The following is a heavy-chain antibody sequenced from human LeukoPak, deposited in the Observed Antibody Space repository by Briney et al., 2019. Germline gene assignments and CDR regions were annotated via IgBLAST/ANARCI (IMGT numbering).Heavy chain of an antibody. J-gene: IGHJ3*02. Sequence: PGGSLRPSCAASGFTFSNYAMHWVRQPPGKGLEWVAIIWYDGSYKYYADSVKGRFTVSRDNSKNTLYLQVNSLTAEDTAVYYCARGNSDAFDIWGQGTMVTVSS. CDR3: ARGNSDAFDI. CDR1: GFTFSNYA. V-gene: IGHV3-33*01. D-gene: IGHD4-23*01. CDR2: IWYDGSYK.